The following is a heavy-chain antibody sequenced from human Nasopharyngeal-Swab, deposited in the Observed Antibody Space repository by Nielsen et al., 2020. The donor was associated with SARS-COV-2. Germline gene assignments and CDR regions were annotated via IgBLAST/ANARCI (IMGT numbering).Heavy chain of an antibody. J-gene: IGHJ3*02. Sequence: GGSLRLSCAASGSTFSSYWMSWVRQAPGKGLEWVANIKQDGSEKFYVDSVKGRFTISRDNAKNSLYLQMNSLRAEDTAVYYCARGDYYDSSGDYVDAFDIWGQGTMVTVS. V-gene: IGHV3-7*03. CDR1: GSTFSSYW. CDR3: ARGDYYDSSGDYVDAFDI. CDR2: IKQDGSEK. D-gene: IGHD3-22*01.